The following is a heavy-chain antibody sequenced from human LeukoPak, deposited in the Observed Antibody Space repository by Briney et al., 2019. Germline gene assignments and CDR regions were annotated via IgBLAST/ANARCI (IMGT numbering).Heavy chain of an antibody. V-gene: IGHV3-7*01. CDR2: IKNDGTVK. CDR3: AKDSYSKGDY. Sequence: GGSLRLSCAASGFTFSSYAMTWVRQAPGKGLEWVANIKNDGTVKNYVDSVKGRFTISRDNAKNSLYLQMNSLRAEDTGVYYCAKDSYSKGDYWGQGVLVTVSS. CDR1: GFTFSSYA. J-gene: IGHJ4*02. D-gene: IGHD5-18*01.